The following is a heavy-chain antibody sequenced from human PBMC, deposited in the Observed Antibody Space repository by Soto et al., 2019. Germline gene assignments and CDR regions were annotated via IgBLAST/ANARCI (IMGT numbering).Heavy chain of an antibody. J-gene: IGHJ6*02. Sequence: EVQRVETGGGLIQPGGSLRLSCAASGLTVRSNYRRWVRQAPGKGLEWVSLIFSGGSTYYADSVKGRFTISRDNSKNMVYLQMNSLRAEDTAVYYCAGEVGSGGWYYYYFGMDAWGQGTTVTVSS. CDR2: IFSGGST. D-gene: IGHD6-19*01. CDR3: AGEVGSGGWYYYYFGMDA. CDR1: GLTVRSNY. V-gene: IGHV3-53*02.